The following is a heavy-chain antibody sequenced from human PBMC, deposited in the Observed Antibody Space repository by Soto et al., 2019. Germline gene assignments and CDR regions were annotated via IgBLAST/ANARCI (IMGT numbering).Heavy chain of an antibody. CDR1: GFTFSSYW. CDR3: VRDRSGSYLEGFDY. J-gene: IGHJ4*02. CDR2: IKHDGSGK. Sequence: EVQLVESGGGLVHLGGSRRLSCAASGFTFSSYWMTWVRQAPGKGLEWVANIKHDGSGKYYVDSVKGRFTISRDNARNSVFLEMKSLRAEDTAVYSCVRDRSGSYLEGFDYWGQGTLVTVSS. D-gene: IGHD1-26*01. V-gene: IGHV3-7*01.